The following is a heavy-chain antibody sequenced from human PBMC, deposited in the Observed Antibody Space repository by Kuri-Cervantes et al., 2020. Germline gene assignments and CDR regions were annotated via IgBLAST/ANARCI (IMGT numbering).Heavy chain of an antibody. CDR2: IYYSGST. CDR3: ARRYYDFWSGYPRVGWFDP. V-gene: IGHV4-39*01. Sequence: SETLSLTCTVSGGSVTSSDYYWGWIRQPPGKGLEWIGSIYYSGSTYYNPSLKSRVTISVDTSKNQFSLKLSSVTAADTAVYYCARRYYDFWSGYPRVGWFDPWGQGTLVTVSS. CDR1: GGSVTSSDYY. D-gene: IGHD3-3*01. J-gene: IGHJ5*02.